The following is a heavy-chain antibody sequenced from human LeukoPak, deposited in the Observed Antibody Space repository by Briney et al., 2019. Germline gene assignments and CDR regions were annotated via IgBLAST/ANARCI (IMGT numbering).Heavy chain of an antibody. J-gene: IGHJ4*02. V-gene: IGHV4-39*01. D-gene: IGHD6-6*01. CDR1: GGSISSSSYY. CDR3: ARHGWASIAARLDY. CDR2: IYYSGST. Sequence: SGTLSLTCTVSGGSISSSSYYWGWIRQPPGKGLEWIGSIYYSGSTNYNPSLKSRVTISVDTSKNQFSLNLSSVTAADTAVYYCARHGWASIAARLDYWGQGTLVTVSS.